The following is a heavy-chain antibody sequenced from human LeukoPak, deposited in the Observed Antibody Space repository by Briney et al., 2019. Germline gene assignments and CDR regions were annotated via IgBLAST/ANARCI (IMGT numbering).Heavy chain of an antibody. CDR2: ISGSGGST. J-gene: IGHJ4*02. CDR1: GFIFSSYG. CDR3: AKLDGSGAGSSRPPIDY. D-gene: IGHD3-10*01. Sequence: GGSLRLSCVASGFIFSSYGMSWVRQAPGKGLEWVSAISGSGGSTYYADSVKGRLTISRDNSKNTLYLQMNSLRAEDTAVYYCAKLDGSGAGSSRPPIDYWGQGSLVTVSS. V-gene: IGHV3-23*01.